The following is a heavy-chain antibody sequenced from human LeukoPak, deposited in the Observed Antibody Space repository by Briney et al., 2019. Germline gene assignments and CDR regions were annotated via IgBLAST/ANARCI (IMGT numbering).Heavy chain of an antibody. CDR1: GYTFTGYY. D-gene: IGHD6-13*01. V-gene: IGHV1-18*04. CDR3: ARGVAAAAPDRYIDY. J-gene: IGHJ4*02. CDR2: ISAYNGNT. Sequence: ASVKVSCKASGYTFTGYYMHWVRQAPGQGLEWMGWISAYNGNTNYAQKLQGRVTMTTDTSTSTAYMELRSLRSDDTAVYYCARGVAAAAPDRYIDYWGQGTLVTVSS.